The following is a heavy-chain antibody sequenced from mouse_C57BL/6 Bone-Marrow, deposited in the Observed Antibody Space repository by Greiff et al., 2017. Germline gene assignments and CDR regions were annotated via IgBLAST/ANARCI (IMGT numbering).Heavy chain of an antibody. Sequence: QVQLKQSDAELVKPGASVKISCKVSGYTFTDHTIHWMKQRPEQGLEWIGYIYPRDGSTKYNEKFKGKATLTVDTSSSTAYMELHSLTSEDSAVYFCARGTVVAYWYFDVWGTGTTVTVSS. CDR2: IYPRDGST. V-gene: IGHV1-78*01. D-gene: IGHD1-1*01. CDR3: ARGTVVAYWYFDV. J-gene: IGHJ1*03. CDR1: GYTFTDHT.